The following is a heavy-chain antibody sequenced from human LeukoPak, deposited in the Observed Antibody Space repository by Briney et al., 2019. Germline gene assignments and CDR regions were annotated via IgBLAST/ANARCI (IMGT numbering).Heavy chain of an antibody. J-gene: IGHJ4*02. D-gene: IGHD1-26*01. Sequence: GGSLRLSCAASGFTFSSYSMNWVRQAPGKGLEWVSSISSSSSYIYYADSGKGRFTISRDNAKNSLYLQMNSLRAEDTAVYYCARESGSYYLSLDYWGQGTLVTVSS. CDR3: ARESGSYYLSLDY. V-gene: IGHV3-21*01. CDR2: ISSSSSYI. CDR1: GFTFSSYS.